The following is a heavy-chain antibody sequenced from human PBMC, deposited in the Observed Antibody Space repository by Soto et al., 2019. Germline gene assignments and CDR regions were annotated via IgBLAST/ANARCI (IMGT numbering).Heavy chain of an antibody. CDR3: TRGPRSTSTGTGAF. CDR1: GFTFSMYW. V-gene: IGHV3-74*01. D-gene: IGHD1-1*01. CDR2: INDDGSST. J-gene: IGHJ4*02. Sequence: PGGSLRLSCAASGFTFSMYWMHWVRQVPGKGPEWVSRINDDGSSTNYADSVKGRFTISRDNAKNTLDLQMNDLRAEDTAVYYCTRGPRSTSTGTGAFWGQGTRVTVSS.